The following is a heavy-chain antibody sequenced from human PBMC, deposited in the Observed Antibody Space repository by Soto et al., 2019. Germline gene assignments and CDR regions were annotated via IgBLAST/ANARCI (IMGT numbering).Heavy chain of an antibody. J-gene: IGHJ6*02. CDR1: GGSINSSYY. CDR3: ARLVTIFGVVIRMDV. Sequence: QLQLQESGPGLVKPSETLSLTCTVSGGSINSSYYWGWIRQPPGKGLEWIGTLYYSGSTHYNPSLMCRVTXXANTSKNQFSLKLSSVTAADTALFYCARLVTIFGVVIRMDVWGQGTTVTVSS. CDR2: LYYSGST. V-gene: IGHV4-39*01. D-gene: IGHD3-3*01.